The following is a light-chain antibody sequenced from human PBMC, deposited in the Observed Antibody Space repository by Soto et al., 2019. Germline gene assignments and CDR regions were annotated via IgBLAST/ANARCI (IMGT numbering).Light chain of an antibody. Sequence: DIQMIQSPSSLSASVGDRVTITCRASQSISNYLNWYQQKPGKAPKLLIYAASTLQSGVPSWFSGSGSGTDFTLTISSLQPEDFATYYCQQSYSTPRTFGQGTKVEIK. J-gene: IGKJ1*01. CDR1: QSISNY. CDR3: QQSYSTPRT. V-gene: IGKV1-39*01. CDR2: AAS.